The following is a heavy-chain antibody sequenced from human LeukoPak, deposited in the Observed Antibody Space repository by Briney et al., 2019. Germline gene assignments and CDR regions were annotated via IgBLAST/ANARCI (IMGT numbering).Heavy chain of an antibody. D-gene: IGHD4-11*01. CDR1: GGTFSSYA. CDR2: IIPIFGTA. CDR3: ARGLSNYYYYMDI. J-gene: IGHJ6*03. V-gene: IGHV1-69*05. Sequence: ASVKVSCKASGGTFSSYAISWVRQAPGQGLEWMGGIIPIFGTANYAQKFQGRVTITTDESTSTAYKELSSLRSEDTAVYYCARGLSNYYYYMDIWGKGTTVTVSS.